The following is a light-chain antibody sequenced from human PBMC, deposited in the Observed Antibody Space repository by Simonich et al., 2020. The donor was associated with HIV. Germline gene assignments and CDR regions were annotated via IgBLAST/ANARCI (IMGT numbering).Light chain of an antibody. CDR3: QSYDSSNQV. J-gene: IGLJ3*02. CDR2: KDN. CDR1: VGGIPSNY. V-gene: IGLV6-57*03. Sequence: NFMLPNPHPVSESPGKTITIPCTRSVGGIPSNYVQWSQQRPGSAPTPVIYKDNQRPSGVPDRFSGSIDSSSNSASLTISGLKTEDEADYYCQSYDSSNQVFGGGTKLTVL.